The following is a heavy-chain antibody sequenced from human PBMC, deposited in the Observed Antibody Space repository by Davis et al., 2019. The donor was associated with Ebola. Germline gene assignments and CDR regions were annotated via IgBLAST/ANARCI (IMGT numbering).Heavy chain of an antibody. V-gene: IGHV3-23*01. CDR2: ISESGGST. CDR1: GFSFSSYA. D-gene: IGHD4-17*01. Sequence: PGGSLRLSCAASGFSFSSYAMSWVRQAPGKGLEWVSAISESGGSTHYADSVKGRFTISRDNSKNTLYLQMNSLRAGDTAVYYCANDGSTVTTPHFDYWGQGTLVTVSS. CDR3: ANDGSTVTTPHFDY. J-gene: IGHJ4*02.